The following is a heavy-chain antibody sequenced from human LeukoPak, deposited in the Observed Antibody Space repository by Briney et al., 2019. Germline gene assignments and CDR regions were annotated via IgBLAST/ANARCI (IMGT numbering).Heavy chain of an antibody. CDR3: AREGYDSSGYYLY. V-gene: IGHV4-61*01. J-gene: IGHJ4*02. D-gene: IGHD3-22*01. CDR1: GASVSSASY. CDR2: IYNGVNT. Sequence: SETLSLTCTVSGASVSSASYWTWIRQPPGKGVEWIAHIYNGVNTNYNPSLKSRVTISVDTSKNQFSLKLSSVTAADTAVYYCAREGYDSSGYYLYWGQGTLVTVSS.